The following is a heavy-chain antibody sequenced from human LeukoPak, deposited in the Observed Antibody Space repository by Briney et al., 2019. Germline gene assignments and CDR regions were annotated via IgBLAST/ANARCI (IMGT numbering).Heavy chain of an antibody. CDR2: IYYSGST. Sequence: SETLSLTCTLSGGSLSSISYYWGWIRQPPGKGLEWIGYIYYSGSTYYNPSLKSRVTISVDTSKNQFSLKLSSVTAADTAVYYCARFYCGGDCYSGYFNYWGQGTLVTVSS. J-gene: IGHJ4*02. CDR3: ARFYCGGDCYSGYFNY. V-gene: IGHV4-39*01. CDR1: GGSLSSISYY. D-gene: IGHD2-21*02.